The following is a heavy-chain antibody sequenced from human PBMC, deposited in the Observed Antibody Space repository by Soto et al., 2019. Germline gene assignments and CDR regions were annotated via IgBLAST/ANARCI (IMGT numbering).Heavy chain of an antibody. J-gene: IGHJ4*02. CDR2: ISWNSGSI. V-gene: IGHV3-9*01. Sequence: GGSLRLSCAASGFTFDDYAMHWVRQAPGKGLEWVSGISWNSGSIGYADSVKGRFTISRDNAKNSLYLQMNSLRAEDTALYYCAKVVSPRDFWSGRKNYFDYWGQGTLVTVSS. D-gene: IGHD3-3*01. CDR1: GFTFDDYA. CDR3: AKVVSPRDFWSGRKNYFDY.